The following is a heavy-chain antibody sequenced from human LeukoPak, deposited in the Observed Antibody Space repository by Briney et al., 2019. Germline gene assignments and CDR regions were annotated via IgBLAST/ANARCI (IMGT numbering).Heavy chain of an antibody. CDR1: GGSISSSSDY. CDR2: MYYSGST. J-gene: IGHJ5*02. CDR3: ARQVVVAATLWFDP. Sequence: SETLSLTCTVFGGSISSSSDYWGWVRQPPGKGLEWIGSMYYSGSTYYNPSLKSRVTISVDTSKSQFSLKLSSVTAADTAVYYCARQVVVAATLWFDPWGQGTLVTVSS. D-gene: IGHD2-15*01. V-gene: IGHV4-39*01.